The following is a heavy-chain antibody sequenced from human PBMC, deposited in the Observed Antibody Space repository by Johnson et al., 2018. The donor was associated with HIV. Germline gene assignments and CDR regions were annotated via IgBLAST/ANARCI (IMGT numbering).Heavy chain of an antibody. D-gene: IGHD2-21*02. CDR2: IRNKANSYTT. CDR1: GFTFTDHY. J-gene: IGHJ3*02. Sequence: VQLVESGGGLVLPGGSLRLSCAVSGFTFTDHYMDWVRQAPGKGLEWVGRIRNKANSYTTEYAASVKGRFTILRDDSKNSLYLQMNSLKTEDTAVYYCVRDDYAFHIWGQGTVVTVSS. V-gene: IGHV3-72*01. CDR3: VRDDYAFHI.